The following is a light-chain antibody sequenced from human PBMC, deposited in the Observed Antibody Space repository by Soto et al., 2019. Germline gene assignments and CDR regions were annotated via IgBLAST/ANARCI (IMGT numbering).Light chain of an antibody. CDR3: LLYYSGARV. CDR1: TGAVTSGHY. Sequence: QAVVTQEPSLTVSPGGTVTFTCGSSTGAVTSGHYPYWFQQKPGQAPKTLIYDTTDKHSWTPARFSGSLLGGKAALTLSGAQTEDEADYYCLLYYSGARVFGGGTQLTVL. V-gene: IGLV7-46*01. J-gene: IGLJ2*01. CDR2: DTT.